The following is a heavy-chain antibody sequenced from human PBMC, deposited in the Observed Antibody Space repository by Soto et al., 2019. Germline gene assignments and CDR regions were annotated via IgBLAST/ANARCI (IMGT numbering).Heavy chain of an antibody. J-gene: IGHJ6*03. D-gene: IGHD2-15*01. CDR2: IIPIFGTA. CDR3: ARHVANCSGGSCYSSSDYYYYMDV. CDR1: GGTFSSYA. V-gene: IGHV1-69*13. Sequence: GASVKVSCKASGGTFSSYAISWVRQAPGQGLEWMGGIIPIFGTANYAQKFQGRVTITADESTSTAYMELSSVTAADTAVYYCARHVANCSGGSCYSSSDYYYYMDVWGKGTTVTVSS.